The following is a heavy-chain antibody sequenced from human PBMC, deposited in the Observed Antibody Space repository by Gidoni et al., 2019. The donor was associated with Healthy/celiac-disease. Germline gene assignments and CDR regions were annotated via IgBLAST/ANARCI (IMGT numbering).Heavy chain of an antibody. J-gene: IGHJ4*02. D-gene: IGHD3-22*01. CDR1: GFTFRNAS. CDR3: TTGSTYYYDSSGYYWGYYFDY. CDR2: IKSKTDGGTT. Sequence: EVQPVESVGGLVKTGGFLRLSWAAPGFTFRNASLRWVRQAPGKGLEWVGRIKSKTDGGTTDYAAPVKGRFTISRDDSKNTLYLQMNSLKTEDTAVYYCTTGSTYYYDSSGYYWGYYFDYWGQGTLVTVSS. V-gene: IGHV3-15*01.